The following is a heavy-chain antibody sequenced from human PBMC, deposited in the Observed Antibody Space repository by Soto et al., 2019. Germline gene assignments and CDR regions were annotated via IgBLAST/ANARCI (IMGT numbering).Heavy chain of an antibody. V-gene: IGHV4-34*01. J-gene: IGHJ4*02. CDR2: INHSGST. Sequence: SETLSLTCAVYGGSFSGYYWSWIRQPPGKGLEWIGEINHSGSTNYNPSLKSRVTISVDTSKNQFSLKLSSVTAADTAVYYCAGHIVANDYWGQGTLVTVSS. D-gene: IGHD2-21*01. CDR1: GGSFSGYY. CDR3: AGHIVANDY.